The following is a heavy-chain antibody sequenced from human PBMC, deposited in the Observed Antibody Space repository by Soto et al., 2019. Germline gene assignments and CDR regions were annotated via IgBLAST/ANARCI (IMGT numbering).Heavy chain of an antibody. V-gene: IGHV1-18*04. Sequence: QVQLVQSGAEVKKPGASVKVSCKASGYTFSSYGISWVGQAPGQGLEWMGWISAYNGNTNYAQKLQDRVTMTTDTSTSTAYMELRSLRSDDTAVYYCARDGVYGSGSYGYYGMDVWGQGTTVTVSS. D-gene: IGHD3-10*01. CDR1: GYTFSSYG. J-gene: IGHJ6*02. CDR2: ISAYNGNT. CDR3: ARDGVYGSGSYGYYGMDV.